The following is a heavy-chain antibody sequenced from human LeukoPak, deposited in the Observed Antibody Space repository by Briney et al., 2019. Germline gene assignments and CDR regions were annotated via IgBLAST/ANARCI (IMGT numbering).Heavy chain of an antibody. CDR3: GGVLGYYEN. CDR1: GFTFSTYN. Sequence: GGSLRLSCAASGFTFSTYNLNCVLQAPGKGLEWLSSITSSSNYIYYADSVKGRFTISRDNVQNSLYLQMNSLRAEDTAMYYWGGVLGYYENWGERALCTVSS. CDR2: ITSSSNYI. J-gene: IGHJ4*02. V-gene: IGHV3-21*01. D-gene: IGHD2-8*02.